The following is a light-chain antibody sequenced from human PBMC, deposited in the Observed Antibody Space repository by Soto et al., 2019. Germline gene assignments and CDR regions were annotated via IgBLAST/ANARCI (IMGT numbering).Light chain of an antibody. J-gene: IGKJ1*01. CDR3: QQYNDWPAT. Sequence: EIVMTQSPATLSVSPGERATLSCRASQGVSSNLAWYQQKPGQAPRLLMYDAFNRATGTPARFSGSVSGTEFTLTISSLQSEDFAVYYYQQYNDWPATFGQGTKVDIK. V-gene: IGKV3-15*01. CDR2: DAF. CDR1: QGVSSN.